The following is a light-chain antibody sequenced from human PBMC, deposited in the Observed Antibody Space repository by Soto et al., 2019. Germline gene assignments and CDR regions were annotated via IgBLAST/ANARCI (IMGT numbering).Light chain of an antibody. J-gene: IGLJ1*01. CDR3: GSITRSSTSV. CDR2: DVT. Sequence: QSALSQPASVSGSPGQSITISCTGTSSDVGGSEYVSWYQHQPGKAPKLIIYDVTKRPSGVSNRFSGSKSGNTASLTISGIQAEDEGDYYCGSITRSSTSVFGTGTKLTVL. CDR1: SSDVGGSEY. V-gene: IGLV2-14*01.